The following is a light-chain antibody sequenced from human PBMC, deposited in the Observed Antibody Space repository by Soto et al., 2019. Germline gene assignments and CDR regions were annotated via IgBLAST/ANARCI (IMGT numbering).Light chain of an antibody. J-gene: IGKJ1*01. CDR2: GAY. CDR1: QSVTSTY. Sequence: EVVLTQSPGTLSLSPGERATLSCRASQSVTSTYFAWYQQRPGQAPRLLIYGAYSRATGIPDRFSGSVSGTDFPLTISRLAPEDLAVYYWQHYDTSWTFSRGTKGEIK. CDR3: QHYDTSWT. V-gene: IGKV3-20*01.